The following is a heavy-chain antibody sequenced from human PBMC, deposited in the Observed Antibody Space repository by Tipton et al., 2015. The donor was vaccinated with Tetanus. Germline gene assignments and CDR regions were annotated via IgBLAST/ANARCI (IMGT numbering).Heavy chain of an antibody. Sequence: EVQLVQSGAEVKKPGETLKISCKGSGYSFTSYWIGWVRQMPGKGLEWMGIIYPGDSDTRYSPSFQGRVTISADKSISTAYLQWSSLKASDTAMYYCARQKTYYYGSGSYYNEDYFDYWGQGTLVTVSS. V-gene: IGHV5-51*01. J-gene: IGHJ4*02. CDR1: GYSFTSYW. CDR3: ARQKTYYYGSGSYYNEDYFDY. CDR2: IYPGDSDT. D-gene: IGHD3-10*01.